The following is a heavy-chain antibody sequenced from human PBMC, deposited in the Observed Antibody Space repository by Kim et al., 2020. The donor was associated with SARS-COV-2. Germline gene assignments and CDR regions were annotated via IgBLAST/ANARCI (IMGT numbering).Heavy chain of an antibody. CDR2: ISYDGSNK. D-gene: IGHD3-10*01. J-gene: IGHJ4*02. CDR1: GFTFSSYA. CDR3: ARDAVWFGEAVPGDY. Sequence: GGSLRLSCAASGFTFSSYAMHWVRQAPGKGLEWVAVISYDGSNKYYADSVKGRFTISRDNSKNTLYLQMNSLRAEDTAVYYCARDAVWFGEAVPGDYWGQGTLVTVSS. V-gene: IGHV3-30*04.